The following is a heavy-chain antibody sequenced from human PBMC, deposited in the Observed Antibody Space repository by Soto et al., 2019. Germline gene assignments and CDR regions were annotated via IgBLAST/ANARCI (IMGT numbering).Heavy chain of an antibody. CDR2: INAGNGNT. CDR3: PRDSAVGATDY. D-gene: IGHD1-26*01. V-gene: IGHV1-3*01. Sequence: QVQLVQSGAEVKKPGASVKVSCKASGYTFTSYAMHWVRQAPGQRLEWMGWINAGNGNTKYSQKFQGRVTITRDTSASTAYMELSSLRSEDTAVYYGPRDSAVGATDYWGQGTLVTVSS. CDR1: GYTFTSYA. J-gene: IGHJ4*02.